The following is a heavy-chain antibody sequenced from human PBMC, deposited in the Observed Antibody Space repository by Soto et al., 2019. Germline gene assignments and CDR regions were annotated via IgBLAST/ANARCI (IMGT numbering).Heavy chain of an antibody. CDR3: VRSKGGYSYGTPFDY. J-gene: IGHJ4*02. V-gene: IGHV3-9*01. CDR2: ISWNSGNI. CDR1: GFTFDDYA. D-gene: IGHD5-18*01. Sequence: GGSLRLSCAASGFTFDDYAMHWVRQVLGRGLEWVSSISWNSGNIGYADSVKGRFTTSRDNAKNSLYLQMNSLRPEDTALYYCVRSKGGYSYGTPFDYWGQGTLVTVSS.